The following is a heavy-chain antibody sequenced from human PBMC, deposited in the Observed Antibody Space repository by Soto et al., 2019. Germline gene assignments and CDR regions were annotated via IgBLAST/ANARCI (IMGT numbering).Heavy chain of an antibody. CDR3: AKVGFSGSSTYYYYYGMDV. Sequence: QVQLVESGGGVVQPGRSLRLSCAASGFTFSNYGMHWVRQAPGKGLEWVAVISYDGSNKYHADSVKGRFTISRDKSNNTLYLQMNSLRAEDTAVYYCAKVGFSGSSTYYYYYGMDVWGQGTTVTVSS. D-gene: IGHD1-26*01. J-gene: IGHJ6*02. V-gene: IGHV3-30*18. CDR1: GFTFSNYG. CDR2: ISYDGSNK.